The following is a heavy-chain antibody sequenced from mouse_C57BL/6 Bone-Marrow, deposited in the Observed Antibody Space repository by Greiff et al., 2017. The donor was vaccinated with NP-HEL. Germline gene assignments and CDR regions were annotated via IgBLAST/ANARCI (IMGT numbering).Heavy chain of an antibody. Sequence: QVQLQQSGAELVRPGASVKLSCKASGYTFTDYYINWVKQRPGQGLEWIARIYPGSGNTYYNEKFKGKATLTAEKSSSTAYMQLSSLTSEDSAVYFCARGPYYYGSSSWYFDVWGTGTTVTVSS. CDR1: GYTFTDYY. V-gene: IGHV1-76*01. D-gene: IGHD1-1*01. CDR3: ARGPYYYGSSSWYFDV. J-gene: IGHJ1*03. CDR2: IYPGSGNT.